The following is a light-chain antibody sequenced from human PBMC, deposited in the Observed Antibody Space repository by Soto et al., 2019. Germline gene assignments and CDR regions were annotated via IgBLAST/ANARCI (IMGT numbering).Light chain of an antibody. CDR2: KAC. Sequence: DIQMTQSPSTLSASVGDRVTITCRASQSISSWLAWYQQKPGKAPKLLIYKACSLESGDPSRFSGSGSGTYFTLTISSLQSYDFATQYCHHYNRYSPGITFGHGTTVHIK. V-gene: IGKV1-5*03. J-gene: IGKJ3*01. CDR3: HHYNRYSPGIT. CDR1: QSISSW.